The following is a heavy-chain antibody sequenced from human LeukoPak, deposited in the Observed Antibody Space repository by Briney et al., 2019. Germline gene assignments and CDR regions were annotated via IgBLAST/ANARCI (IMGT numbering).Heavy chain of an antibody. CDR1: GGSISSYY. CDR3: ARHDQGAFDI. Sequence: PSETLSLTCTVSGGSISSYYWSWIRQPPGKGLEWIGYIYTSGSTNYNPSLKSRVTISVDTSKNQFSLKLSSVTAADTAVYCCARHDQGAFDIWGQGTMVTVSS. CDR2: IYTSGST. V-gene: IGHV4-4*09. J-gene: IGHJ3*02. D-gene: IGHD3-16*01.